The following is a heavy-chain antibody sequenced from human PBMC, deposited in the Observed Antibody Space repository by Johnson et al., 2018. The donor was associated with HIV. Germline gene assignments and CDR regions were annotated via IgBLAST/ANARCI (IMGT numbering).Heavy chain of an antibody. Sequence: QVQLVESGGGVVQPGRSLRLSCAASGFSFSSYAMHWVRQAPGKGLEWVALMSFDGSNKYYADSVKGRFTISRDNSKNTLYLQMNSLRTEDTAVYYCARGDFWSGYPDAFDIWGQGTMVTVSS. J-gene: IGHJ3*02. CDR3: ARGDFWSGYPDAFDI. V-gene: IGHV3-30*04. D-gene: IGHD3-3*01. CDR1: GFSFSSYA. CDR2: MSFDGSNK.